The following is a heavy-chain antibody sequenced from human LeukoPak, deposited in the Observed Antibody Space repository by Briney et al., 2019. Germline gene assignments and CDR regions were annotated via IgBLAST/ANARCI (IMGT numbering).Heavy chain of an antibody. J-gene: IGHJ4*02. CDR1: GFTLSDYY. CDR2: ISSSGSTI. CDR3: ARGLGTYYYDSSGSYYFDY. D-gene: IGHD3-22*01. V-gene: IGHV3-11*01. Sequence: SPGGSLKLSCAASGFTLSDYYMSWIRQAPGKGLEWVSYISSSGSTICYADSVKGRFTISRDNAKNSLYLQMNSLRAEDTAVYYCARGLGTYYYDSSGSYYFDYWGQGTLVTVSS.